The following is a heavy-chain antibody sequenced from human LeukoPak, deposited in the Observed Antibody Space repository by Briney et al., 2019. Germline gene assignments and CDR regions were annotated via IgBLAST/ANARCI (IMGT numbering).Heavy chain of an antibody. Sequence: GASVKVSCKASGYTFTSYGISWVRQAPGQGLEWMGWISAYNGNTNYAQKLQGGVTMTTDTSTSTAYMELRSLRSDDTAVYYCARGHDYGDLPAEPFDYWGQGTLVTVSS. CDR2: ISAYNGNT. D-gene: IGHD4-17*01. J-gene: IGHJ4*02. CDR3: ARGHDYGDLPAEPFDY. CDR1: GYTFTSYG. V-gene: IGHV1-18*01.